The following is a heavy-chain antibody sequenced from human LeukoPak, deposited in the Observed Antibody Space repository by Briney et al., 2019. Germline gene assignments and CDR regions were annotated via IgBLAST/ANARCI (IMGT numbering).Heavy chain of an antibody. J-gene: IGHJ4*02. CDR2: IRSKANSYAT. CDR1: GFTFSGSA. CDR3: TRGYYYDSSGYPQDC. V-gene: IGHV3-73*01. Sequence: GGSLRLSCAASGFTFSGSAMHWVRQASGKGLEWVGRIRSKANSYATAYAASVKGRFTISRDDSKNTAYLQMNSLKTEDTAVYYCTRGYYYDSSGYPQDCWGQGTLVTVSS. D-gene: IGHD3-22*01.